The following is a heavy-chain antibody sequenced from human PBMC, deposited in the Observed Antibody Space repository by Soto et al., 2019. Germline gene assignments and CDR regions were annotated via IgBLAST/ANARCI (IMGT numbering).Heavy chain of an antibody. CDR1: GDSISSADYY. J-gene: IGHJ6*04. D-gene: IGHD1-1*01. CDR2: IFYSGTT. Sequence: QVQLQESGPGLVRPSPTLSLTCTVAGDSISSADYYWSWIRQTPGKGLEWIGHIFYSGTTYYNPSLKSRRTISVYTSTNQFSMRLTSVTAADTAVYYCARDLWVEPELYSSVLDAGGKGTTVTVPS. V-gene: IGHV4-30-4*01. CDR3: ARDLWVEPELYSSVLDA.